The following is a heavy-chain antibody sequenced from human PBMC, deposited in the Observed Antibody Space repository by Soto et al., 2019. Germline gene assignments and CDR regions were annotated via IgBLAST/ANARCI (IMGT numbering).Heavy chain of an antibody. CDR2: IYATGTT. J-gene: IGHJ5*02. Sequence: PAETLSLTCTVSGASISGYYWSWIRKSAGKGLEWIGRIYATGTTDYNPSLKSRVMMSVDTSKKQFSLKLRSVTAADTAVYYCVRDGTKTLRDWFDPWGQGISVTVSS. CDR3: VRDGTKTLRDWFDP. CDR1: GASISGYY. D-gene: IGHD1-1*01. V-gene: IGHV4-4*07.